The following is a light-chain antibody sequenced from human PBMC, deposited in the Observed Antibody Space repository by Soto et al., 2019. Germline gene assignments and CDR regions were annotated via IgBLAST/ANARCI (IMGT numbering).Light chain of an antibody. Sequence: EIVLTQSPATLSLSPGERASLSCRASQSVSSFYLAWYQQKPGQAPRLLIYGASNRATGIPDRFSGSGSGTDFTLTINRLEPEDFAVYFCQQYGDMWTFGQGTKVDIK. CDR1: QSVSSFY. V-gene: IGKV3-20*01. CDR3: QQYGDMWT. J-gene: IGKJ1*01. CDR2: GAS.